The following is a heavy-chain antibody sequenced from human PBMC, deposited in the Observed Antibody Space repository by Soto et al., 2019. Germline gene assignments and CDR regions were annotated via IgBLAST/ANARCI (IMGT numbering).Heavy chain of an antibody. D-gene: IGHD2-8*01. J-gene: IGHJ6*02. CDR2: IIPIFGTA. CDR3: ARGGYCTNGVCSHPPHYYYYYGMDV. CDR1: GYTFTIYA. Sequence: GASVKVSCKASGYTFTIYAIHWVRQAPGQGLEWMGGIIPIFGTANYAQKFQGRVTITADESTSTAYMELSSLRSEDTAVYYCARGGYCTNGVCSHPPHYYYYYGMDVWGQGTTVTVSS. V-gene: IGHV1-69*13.